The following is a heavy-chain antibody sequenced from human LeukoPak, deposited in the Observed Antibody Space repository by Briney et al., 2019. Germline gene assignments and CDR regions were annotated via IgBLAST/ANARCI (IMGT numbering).Heavy chain of an antibody. CDR1: GFTFSSYS. J-gene: IGHJ3*02. CDR2: ISSRSSYI. D-gene: IGHD3-22*01. V-gene: IGHV3-21*01. Sequence: GGSLRLSCAASGFTFSSYSMNWVRQAPGKGLEWVSSISSRSSYIYHADSVKGRFTISRDNGKNSLYLQMNSLRAEDTAVYYCAGEAYYYDSSGYVHDAFDIWGQGTVVTVSS. CDR3: AGEAYYYDSSGYVHDAFDI.